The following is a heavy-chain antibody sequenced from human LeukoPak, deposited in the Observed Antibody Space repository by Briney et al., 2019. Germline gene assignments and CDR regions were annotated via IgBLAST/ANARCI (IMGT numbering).Heavy chain of an antibody. V-gene: IGHV3-53*01. Sequence: GGSLRLSCAASGFTVSSNYMSWVRQAPGKGLESVSVIYSGGSTYYADSVKGRFTISRDNSKNTLYLQMNSLRAEDTAVYYCASQRIAARRGAFDIWGQGTMVTVSS. D-gene: IGHD6-6*01. CDR1: GFTVSSNY. J-gene: IGHJ3*02. CDR2: IYSGGST. CDR3: ASQRIAARRGAFDI.